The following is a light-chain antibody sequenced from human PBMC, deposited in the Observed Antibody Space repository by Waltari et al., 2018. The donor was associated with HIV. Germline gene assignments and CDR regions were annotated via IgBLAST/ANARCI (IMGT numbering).Light chain of an antibody. Sequence: DIQMTQSPSSLSASVGDRVTITCQASQDISNYLNWYQQKPGKAPKLLTYAASNLETGVPSRFSGSGSGTDFTFTISSLQPEDIATYYCQQYDNLPPYTFGQGTKLEIK. CDR3: QQYDNLPPYT. CDR1: QDISNY. CDR2: AAS. V-gene: IGKV1-33*01. J-gene: IGKJ2*01.